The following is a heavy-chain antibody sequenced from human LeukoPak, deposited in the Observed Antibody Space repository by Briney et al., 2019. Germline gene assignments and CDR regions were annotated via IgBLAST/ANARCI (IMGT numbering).Heavy chain of an antibody. V-gene: IGHV3-66*01. CDR2: IYSGGST. CDR1: GFTVSSNY. J-gene: IGHJ3*02. CDR3: ARDFSLVDRGAFDI. Sequence: PGGSLRLSCAASGFTVSSNYMSCVRQAPGKGLEWVSVIYSGGSTYYADSVKGRFTISRDNSKNTLYLQMNSLRAEDTAVYYCARDFSLVDRGAFDIWGQGTMVTVSS. D-gene: IGHD3-3*01.